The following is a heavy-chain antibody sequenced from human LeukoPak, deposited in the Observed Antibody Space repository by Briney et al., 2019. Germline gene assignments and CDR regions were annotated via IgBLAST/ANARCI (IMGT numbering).Heavy chain of an antibody. CDR1: GFTFSSYG. D-gene: IGHD4-17*01. Sequence: GGSLRLSCAASGFTFSSYGMHWVRQAPGKGLEWVAFIRYDGSNKNYADSVKGRFTISRDNSKNTLYLQMNSLRADDTAVYYCAKDATSSTTVWNPGPPEFDYWGQGTLVTVSS. V-gene: IGHV3-30*02. CDR3: AKDATSSTTVWNPGPPEFDY. CDR2: IRYDGSNK. J-gene: IGHJ4*02.